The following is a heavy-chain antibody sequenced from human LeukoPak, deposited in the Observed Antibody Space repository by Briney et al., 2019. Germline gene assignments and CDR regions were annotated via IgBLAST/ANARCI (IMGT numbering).Heavy chain of an antibody. CDR1: GGSFSGYY. J-gene: IGHJ3*02. V-gene: IGHV4-34*01. CDR3: ARDPGLRYFDWFLKADAFDI. CDR2: INNSGST. D-gene: IGHD3-9*01. Sequence: SETLSLTCAVYGGSFSGYYWSWIRQPPGKGLEWIGEINNSGSTNYNPSLKSRVTISVDTSKNQFSLKLSSVTAADTAVYYCARDPGLRYFDWFLKADAFDIWGQGTMATVSS.